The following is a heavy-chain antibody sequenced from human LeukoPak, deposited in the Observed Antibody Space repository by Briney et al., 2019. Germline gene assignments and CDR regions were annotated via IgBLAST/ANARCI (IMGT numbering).Heavy chain of an antibody. D-gene: IGHD6-13*01. CDR3: ARSLDIISWYYFDY. CDR2: IYPADSDT. Sequence: KRGESLKISCKGSGYSFTNYWISWVRQMPGKGLEWMGIIYPADSDTRYSPSFQGQVTISADRSISTAYLRWRSLKASDTAMYFCARSLDIISWYYFDYWGQGTLVTVSS. J-gene: IGHJ4*02. CDR1: GYSFTNYW. V-gene: IGHV5-51*01.